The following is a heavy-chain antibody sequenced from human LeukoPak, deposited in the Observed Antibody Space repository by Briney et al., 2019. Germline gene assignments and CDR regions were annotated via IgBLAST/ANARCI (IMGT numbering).Heavy chain of an antibody. CDR1: GGSMSSYY. CDR2: IYTSGST. V-gene: IGHV4-4*07. J-gene: IGHJ3*02. D-gene: IGHD1-1*01. CDR3: ARTTGDLYAFDI. Sequence: SETLSLTCSVSGGSMSSYYWSWIRQPAGKGLEWIGRIYTSGSTDYNPSLKSRITMSVDTSKNQFSLKLSSVTAADTAVYYCARTTGDLYAFDIWGQGTMVTVSS.